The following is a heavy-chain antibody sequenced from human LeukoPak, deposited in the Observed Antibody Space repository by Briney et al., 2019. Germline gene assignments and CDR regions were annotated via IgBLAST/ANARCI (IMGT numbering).Heavy chain of an antibody. Sequence: KTSETLSLTCAVYGGSFSGYYWSWIRQPPGKGLEWIGEINHRGSTNYNPSLKSRVTISVERSKNQFSLKLSSVTAADTAVYYCAVLYSNYYYYYMDVWGKGTTVTVSS. D-gene: IGHD4-11*01. CDR1: GGSFSGYY. CDR2: INHRGST. J-gene: IGHJ6*03. V-gene: IGHV4-34*01. CDR3: AVLYSNYYYYYMDV.